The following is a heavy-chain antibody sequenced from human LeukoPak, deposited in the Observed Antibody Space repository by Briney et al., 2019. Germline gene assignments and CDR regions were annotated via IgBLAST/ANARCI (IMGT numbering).Heavy chain of an antibody. CDR3: ARDLNYYGSSGNTYY. CDR2: INPNSGGT. Sequence: GASVKVSCKASGYTFTGYYMHWVRQAPGQGLEWMGWINPNSGGTNYAQKFQGRVTMTRDTSISTAYMELSRLRSDDTAVYYCARDLNYYGSSGNTYYWGQGTLVTVSS. V-gene: IGHV1-2*02. CDR1: GYTFTGYY. D-gene: IGHD3-22*01. J-gene: IGHJ4*02.